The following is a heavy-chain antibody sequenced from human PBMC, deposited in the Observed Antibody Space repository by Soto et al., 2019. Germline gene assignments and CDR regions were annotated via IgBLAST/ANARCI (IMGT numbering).Heavy chain of an antibody. J-gene: IGHJ3*02. CDR2: ISTSSSTV. V-gene: IGHV3-48*01. Sequence: EVQLVESGGGLVQPGGSLRLSCAVSGFTFSLYNMNWVRQAPGKGLEWVSYISTSSSTVYYADSVQGRFTISRDNAKNSLYLQMNSLRAEDTAGYDCARDGDSGWYVAAFDIWGRGTMVTVSS. D-gene: IGHD6-19*01. CDR3: ARDGDSGWYVAAFDI. CDR1: GFTFSLYN.